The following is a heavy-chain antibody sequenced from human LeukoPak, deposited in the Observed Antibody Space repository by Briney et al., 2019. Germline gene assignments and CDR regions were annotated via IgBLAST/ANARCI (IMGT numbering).Heavy chain of an antibody. Sequence: GGSLRLSCAASGFTFSSYWMGWVHQAPGKRLEWVANMNIDGSEKYYADSAKGRFTISRDNAKNSLYLQMGSLRAEDTAVYYCARVFGNRNDFDYWGQGTLVTVAS. J-gene: IGHJ4*02. CDR1: GFTFSSYW. D-gene: IGHD3-10*01. CDR3: ARVFGNRNDFDY. V-gene: IGHV3-7*03. CDR2: MNIDGSEK.